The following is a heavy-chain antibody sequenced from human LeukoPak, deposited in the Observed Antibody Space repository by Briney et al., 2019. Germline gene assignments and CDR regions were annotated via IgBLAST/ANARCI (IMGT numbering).Heavy chain of an antibody. V-gene: IGHV4-34*01. CDR3: ARAAGAAGIGY. J-gene: IGHJ4*02. CDR1: GGSFSGYY. Sequence: PSETLSLTCAVYGGSFSGYYWSWIRQPPGKGLEWIGEINHSGSTNYNPSLKSRVTISVDTSKNQFSLKLSSVTAADTAVYYCARAAGAAGIGYWGQGTLVTVSS. D-gene: IGHD6-13*01. CDR2: INHSGST.